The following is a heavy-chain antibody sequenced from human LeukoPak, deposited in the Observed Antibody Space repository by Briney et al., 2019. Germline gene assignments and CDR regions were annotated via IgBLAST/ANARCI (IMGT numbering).Heavy chain of an antibody. D-gene: IGHD3-9*01. J-gene: IGHJ4*02. CDR2: INPNSGGT. CDR1: GDTFSSYA. Sequence: ASVKVSCKASGDTFSSYAISWVRQAPGQGLEWMGWINPNSGGTNYAQKFQGRITMTRDMSISTVYMELSRLRFDDKAVYYCARSPHILTGENFDYWGQGTRVTVSS. CDR3: ARSPHILTGENFDY. V-gene: IGHV1-2*02.